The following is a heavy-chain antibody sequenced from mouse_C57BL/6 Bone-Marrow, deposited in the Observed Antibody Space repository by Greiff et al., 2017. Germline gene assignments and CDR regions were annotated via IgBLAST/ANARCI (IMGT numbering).Heavy chain of an antibody. CDR1: GFTFSSYG. J-gene: IGHJ3*01. CDR2: ISSGGSYT. CDR3: ARLQLGPWFAY. Sequence: DVMLVESGGDLVKPGGSLKLSCAASGFTFSSYGMSWVRQTPDKRLEWVATISSGGSYTYYPDSVKGRFTISRDNAKNTLYLQMSRLKSEDTAMYYCARLQLGPWFAYWGQGTLVTVSA. V-gene: IGHV5-6*02. D-gene: IGHD4-1*02.